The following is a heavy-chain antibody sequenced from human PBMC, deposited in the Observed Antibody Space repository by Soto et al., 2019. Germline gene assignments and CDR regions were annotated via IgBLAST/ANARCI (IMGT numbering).Heavy chain of an antibody. J-gene: IGHJ6*02. D-gene: IGHD6-19*01. CDR2: INHSGVT. V-gene: IGHV4-34*01. CDR3: ARFSGSYYYAMDV. CDR1: GGSFSGYY. Sequence: QVQLQQWGAGLLKPSGTLSLTCAVYGGSFSGYYWSWIRQPPGKGLEWIGEINHSGVTNYKPSLKRRVPXSXDXXKNQFSLQLKSVTAADTALYYCARFSGSYYYAMDVWGQGSTVTVSS.